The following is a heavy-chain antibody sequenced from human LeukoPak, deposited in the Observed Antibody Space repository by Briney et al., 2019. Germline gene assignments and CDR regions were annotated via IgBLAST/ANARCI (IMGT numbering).Heavy chain of an antibody. V-gene: IGHV3-23*01. CDR1: GFTFSSYA. CDR2: ISGSGGST. D-gene: IGHD6-13*01. CDR3: AKGLGIAAAGRDY. Sequence: AGGSLRLSCAASGFTFSSYAMSWVRQAPGKGLEWVSAISGSGGSTYYADSVKGRFTISRDNSKNTLYLQMNSLRAEDTAVYYCAKGLGIAAAGRDYWGQRTLVTVSS. J-gene: IGHJ4*02.